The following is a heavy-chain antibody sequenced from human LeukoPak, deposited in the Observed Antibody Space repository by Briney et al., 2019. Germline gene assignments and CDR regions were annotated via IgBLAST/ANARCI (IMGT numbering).Heavy chain of an antibody. CDR1: GFTFSSYW. D-gene: IGHD3-22*01. Sequence: GGSLRLSCAASGFTFSSYWMSWVRQAPGKGLEWVANIKQDGSEKYYVDTVQGRFTISRDNAKNFLYLQMDSLRAEDTAVYYCARDVGYDSSGYYPYYFDYWGQGTLGTASS. V-gene: IGHV3-7*05. J-gene: IGHJ4*02. CDR2: IKQDGSEK. CDR3: ARDVGYDSSGYYPYYFDY.